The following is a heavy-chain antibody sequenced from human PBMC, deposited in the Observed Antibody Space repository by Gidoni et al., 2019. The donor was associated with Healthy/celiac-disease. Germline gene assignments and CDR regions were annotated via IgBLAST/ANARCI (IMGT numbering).Heavy chain of an antibody. CDR1: GGSISSSSYY. J-gene: IGHJ5*02. V-gene: IGHV4-39*01. Sequence: QLQLQESGPGLVKPSETLSLTCPVSGGSISSSSYYWGWIRQPPGTGLELIGSIYYSGSTYYNPSLKRRVTISLETSKNQFSLKLSSVTAADTAVYYCARHGPDCTNGVCYSNWFDPWGQGTLVTVSS. CDR3: ARHGPDCTNGVCYSNWFDP. D-gene: IGHD2-8*01. CDR2: IYYSGST.